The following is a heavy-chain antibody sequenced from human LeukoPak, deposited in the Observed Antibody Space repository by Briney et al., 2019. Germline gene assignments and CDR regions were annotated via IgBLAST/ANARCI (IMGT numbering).Heavy chain of an antibody. V-gene: IGHV4-39*07. D-gene: IGHD3-10*01. CDR1: GGSISSSSYY. CDR2: IYYSGST. CDR3: ARDFMVRGLYYYYMDV. J-gene: IGHJ6*03. Sequence: SATLSLTCTVSGGSISSSSYYWSWIRQPRGKGLEWIGSIYYSGSTYYNPSLKSRVTISVDTSKNQFSLKLSSVTAADTAVYYCARDFMVRGLYYYYMDVWGKGTTVTVSS.